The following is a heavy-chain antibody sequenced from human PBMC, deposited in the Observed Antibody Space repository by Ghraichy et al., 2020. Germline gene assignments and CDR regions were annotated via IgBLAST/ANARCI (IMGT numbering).Heavy chain of an antibody. CDR3: TRDPGWYYGMAV. CDR1: GFTSKSYW. J-gene: IGHJ6*02. V-gene: IGHV3-7*01. CDR2: IKLDGSEK. Sequence: GESLNISCAASGFTSKSYWMNWVRQAPGKGLEWVANIKLDGSEKYYVDSVRGRFTISRDNANNSLYLQMSSLRAEDTAVYYCTRDPGWYYGMAVCGQGTTVTVSS. D-gene: IGHD2-15*01.